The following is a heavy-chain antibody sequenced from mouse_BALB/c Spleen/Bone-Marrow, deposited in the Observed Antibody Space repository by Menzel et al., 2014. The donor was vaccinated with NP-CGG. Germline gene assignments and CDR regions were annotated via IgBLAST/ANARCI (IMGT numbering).Heavy chain of an antibody. CDR2: ISYSGST. CDR1: GDSITSGY. J-gene: IGHJ4*01. CDR3: ARYKGFHWGMDY. Sequence: DVQLQESGPSLVEPSQTLSLTCSVTGDSITSGYWNWIRKFPGNKLEYMGYISYSGSTYYNPSLKSRISITRDTSKNXYYLQLISVTTEDTATFYCARYKGFHWGMDYWGQGTSVTVSS. D-gene: IGHD1-2*01. V-gene: IGHV3-8*02.